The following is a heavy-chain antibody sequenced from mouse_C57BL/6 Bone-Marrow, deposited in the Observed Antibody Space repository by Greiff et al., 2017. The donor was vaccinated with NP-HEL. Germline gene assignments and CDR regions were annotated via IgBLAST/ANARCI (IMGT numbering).Heavy chain of an antibody. V-gene: IGHV5-4*03. CDR1: GFTFSSYA. Sequence: EVKLMESGGGLVKPGGSLKLSCAASGFTFSSYAMSWVRQTPEKRLEWVATISDGGSYTYYPDNVKGRFTISRDNAKNNLYLQMSHLKSEDTAMYYCTSLPTGFAYWGQGTLVTVSA. J-gene: IGHJ3*01. D-gene: IGHD2-1*01. CDR3: TSLPTGFAY. CDR2: ISDGGSYT.